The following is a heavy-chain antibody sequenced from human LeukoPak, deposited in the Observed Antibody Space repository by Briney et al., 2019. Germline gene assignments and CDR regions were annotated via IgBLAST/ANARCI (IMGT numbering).Heavy chain of an antibody. Sequence: PSETLSLTCTVSGVSISSSSYYWGWIRQPPGKGLEWIGSIYYSGSTYYNPSLKSRVTISVDTSKNQFSLKLSSVTAADTAVYYCARELGGNSAGMDVWGQGTTVTVSS. V-gene: IGHV4-39*07. CDR2: IYYSGST. CDR1: GVSISSSSYY. J-gene: IGHJ6*02. D-gene: IGHD4-23*01. CDR3: ARELGGNSAGMDV.